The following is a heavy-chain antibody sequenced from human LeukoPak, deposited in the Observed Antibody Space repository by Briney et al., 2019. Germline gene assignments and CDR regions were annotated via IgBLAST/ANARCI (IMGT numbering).Heavy chain of an antibody. CDR3: ARGYIVVVPAASPPDY. V-gene: IGHV4-59*08. CDR1: GGSISSYY. CDR2: IYYSGST. D-gene: IGHD2-2*01. Sequence: SETLSLTCTVSGGSISSYYWSWIRQPPGKGLEWVGYIYYSGSTNYNPSLKSRVTISVDTSKHQFSLKLSSVTAADTAVYYCARGYIVVVPAASPPDYWGQGTLVTVSS. J-gene: IGHJ4*02.